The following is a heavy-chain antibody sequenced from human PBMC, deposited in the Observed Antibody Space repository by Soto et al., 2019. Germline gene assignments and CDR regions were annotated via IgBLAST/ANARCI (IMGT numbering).Heavy chain of an antibody. D-gene: IGHD6-13*01. V-gene: IGHV4-30-4*01. CDR2: IYYSGST. CDR3: ASAGYSSSWYVPFDY. CDR1: GGSIISGDYY. J-gene: IGHJ4*02. Sequence: SETLSLTCTVSGGSIISGDYYWSWIRQPPGKGLEWIGYIYYSGSTYYNPSLKSRVTISVDTSKNQFSLKLSSVTAADTAVYYCASAGYSSSWYVPFDYWGQGTLVTVSS.